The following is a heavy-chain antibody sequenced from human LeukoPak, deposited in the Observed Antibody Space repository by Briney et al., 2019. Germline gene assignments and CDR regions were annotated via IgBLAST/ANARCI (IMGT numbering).Heavy chain of an antibody. CDR3: ARDGYSSGWHGRWWFDP. V-gene: IGHV6-1*01. D-gene: IGHD6-19*01. CDR1: GDSVSSNSAA. Sequence: SQTLSLTCAISGDSVSSNSAAWNWIRQSPSRGLEWLGRTYYRSKWHNDYAVSVKSRITINPDTSKNQFSLQLNSVTPEDTAVYYCARDGYSSGWHGRWWFDPWGQGTLVTVSS. CDR2: TYYRSKWHN. J-gene: IGHJ5*02.